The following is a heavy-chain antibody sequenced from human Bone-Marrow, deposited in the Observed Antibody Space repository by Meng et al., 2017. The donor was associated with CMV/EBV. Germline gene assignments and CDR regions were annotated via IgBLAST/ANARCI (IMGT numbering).Heavy chain of an antibody. J-gene: IGHJ6*02. CDR1: GFTFSSYA. V-gene: IGHV3-30-3*01. D-gene: IGHD5-18*01. Sequence: GESLKISCAASGFTFSSYAVHWVRQAPGKGLEWVAVISYDGSNKYYADSVKGRFTISRDNSKNTLYLQMNSLRAEDTAVYYCAKDGSQLGDYGMDVWGQGTTVTVSS. CDR3: AKDGSQLGDYGMDV. CDR2: ISYDGSNK.